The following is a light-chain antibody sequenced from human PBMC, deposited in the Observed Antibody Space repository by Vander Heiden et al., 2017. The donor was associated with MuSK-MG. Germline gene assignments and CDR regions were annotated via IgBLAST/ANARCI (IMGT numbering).Light chain of an antibody. Sequence: EIVLTQSPGTLSLSPGERATISCRASQSVSRNYLAWYQQKPGQAPRLLIYGTSSRGTGIPDRFSGSGSGTDFTLTISRLEPEDSAVYYCQHESRSPSPFGQGTKVEI. CDR2: GTS. CDR3: QHESRSPSP. J-gene: IGKJ1*01. V-gene: IGKV3-20*01. CDR1: QSVSRNY.